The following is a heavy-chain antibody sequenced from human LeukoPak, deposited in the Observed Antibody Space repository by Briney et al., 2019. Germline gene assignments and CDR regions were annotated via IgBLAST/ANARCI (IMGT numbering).Heavy chain of an antibody. Sequence: GGSLRLSCAASGFTFSSYGMHWVRQAPGKGLEWVSSISSSSSYIYYADSVKGRFTISIDNAKNSLYLQMNSLRAEDTAVYYCATLYTSYNWFDPWGQGTLVTVSS. D-gene: IGHD2-2*02. J-gene: IGHJ5*02. CDR2: ISSSSSYI. CDR3: ATLYTSYNWFDP. CDR1: GFTFSSYG. V-gene: IGHV3-21*01.